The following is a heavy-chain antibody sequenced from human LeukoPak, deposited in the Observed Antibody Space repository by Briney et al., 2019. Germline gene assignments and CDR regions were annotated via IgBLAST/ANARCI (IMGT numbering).Heavy chain of an antibody. CDR3: ARAVPSWCDP. D-gene: IGHD3-10*01. J-gene: IGHJ5*02. CDR1: GFTYSNYV. CDR2: ISSGGTGT. Sequence: PGGSMSLSCAASGFTYSNYVMSWVRQAPGKGLEWVSGISSGGTGTYYADSVRGRFTISRDNSKITLYLQMDSLRVEDTAVYYCARAVPSWCDPWGERTLVAVSS. V-gene: IGHV3-23*01.